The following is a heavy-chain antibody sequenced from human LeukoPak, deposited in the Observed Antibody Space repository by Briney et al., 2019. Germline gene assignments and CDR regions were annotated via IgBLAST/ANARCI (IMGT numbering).Heavy chain of an antibody. CDR1: GFSFNSYW. J-gene: IGHJ4*02. D-gene: IGHD2-2*01. CDR2: IKQDGSEK. V-gene: IGHV3-7*05. CDR3: ARDRVGYCSPTACYEFDY. Sequence: PGGSLRLSCAASGFSFNSYWMTWVRQAPGKGLNWVASIKQDGSEKYYVDSVKGRFTISRDNAKNSLYLQMNSQRAEDTAVYYCARDRVGYCSPTACYEFDYWGQGTLVTVSS.